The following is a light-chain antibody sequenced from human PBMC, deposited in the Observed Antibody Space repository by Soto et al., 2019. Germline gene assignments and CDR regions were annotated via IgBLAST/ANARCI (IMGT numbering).Light chain of an antibody. J-gene: IGKJ1*01. Sequence: EIVMTQSPATLSVSPGERITISCRASQTVGSNLAWYQQKPGQAPRLLIYTTPSRATGVPAKFSGSGSGTEFTLTIDSLQSEDFVLYYCQQYNSWPRTFGQGTRVEIK. CDR1: QTVGSN. CDR3: QQYNSWPRT. V-gene: IGKV3-15*01. CDR2: TTP.